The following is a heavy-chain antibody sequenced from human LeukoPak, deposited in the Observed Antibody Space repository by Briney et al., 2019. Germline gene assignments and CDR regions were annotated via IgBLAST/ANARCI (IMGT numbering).Heavy chain of an antibody. Sequence: PGGSLRPSCAASGFTFSDYYMSWIRQAPGKGLEWVSYISSSGSTIYYADSVKGRFTISRDNAKNSLYLQMNSLRAEDTAVYYCARVGDSSGYYYRKGAFDIWGQGTMVTVSS. V-gene: IGHV3-11*01. D-gene: IGHD3-22*01. CDR2: ISSSGSTI. CDR3: ARVGDSSGYYYRKGAFDI. J-gene: IGHJ3*02. CDR1: GFTFSDYY.